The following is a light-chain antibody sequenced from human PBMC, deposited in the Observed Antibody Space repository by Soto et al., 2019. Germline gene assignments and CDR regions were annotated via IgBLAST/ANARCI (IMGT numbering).Light chain of an antibody. CDR2: EVS. V-gene: IGLV2-14*01. CDR1: SSDVGGYNY. CDR3: SSYAHSSTVV. J-gene: IGLJ2*01. Sequence: QSALTQPASVSGSPGQSITISCTGTSSDVGGYNYVSWYQQHPGKAPKLMIYEVSYRPSGVSNRFSGSKSSNTASLTISGLQAEDEADYYCSSYAHSSTVVFGGGTKLTVL.